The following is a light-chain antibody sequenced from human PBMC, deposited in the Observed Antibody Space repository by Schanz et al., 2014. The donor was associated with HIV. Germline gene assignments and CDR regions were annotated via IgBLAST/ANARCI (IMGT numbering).Light chain of an antibody. CDR2: AAS. V-gene: IGKV1-39*01. J-gene: IGKJ1*01. Sequence: DIQMTQSPSSLSASVGDRVTITCRAGQSISNYLNWYQHKPGKAPKLLIYAASNLQSGVPSRFSGSGSGTDFTLIISSLHPEDFGTYYCQHYSLYPTWTFGQGTKVEMK. CDR1: QSISNY. CDR3: QHYSLYPTWT.